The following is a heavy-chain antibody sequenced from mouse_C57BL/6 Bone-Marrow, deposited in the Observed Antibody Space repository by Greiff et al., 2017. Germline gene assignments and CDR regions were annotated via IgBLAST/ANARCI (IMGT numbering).Heavy chain of an antibody. CDR2: ISSGSSTI. CDR3: ARPYYYEFAY. Sequence: EVKLVESGGGLVKPGGSLKLSCAASGFTFSDYGMHWVRQAPEKGLEWVAYISSGSSTIYYADTVKGRFTISRDNAKNTLFLQMTSLRSEDTAMYYCARPYYYEFAYWGQGTLVTVSA. J-gene: IGHJ3*01. V-gene: IGHV5-17*01. D-gene: IGHD1-1*01. CDR1: GFTFSDYG.